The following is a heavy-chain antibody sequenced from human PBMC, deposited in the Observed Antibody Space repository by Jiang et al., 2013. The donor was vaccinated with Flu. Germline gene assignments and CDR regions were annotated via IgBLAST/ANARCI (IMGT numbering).Heavy chain of an antibody. D-gene: IGHD3-3*01. CDR2: ISGSGGST. Sequence: EVQLLESGGGLVQPGGSLRLSCAASGFTFSSYAMSWVRQAPGKGLEWVSAISGSGGSTYYADSVKGRFTISRDNSKNTLYLQMNSLRAEDTAVYYCAREQSAFWSGGYYFDYWGQGTLVTVSS. CDR3: AREQSAFWSGGYYFDY. V-gene: IGHV3-23*01. CDR1: GFTFSSYA. J-gene: IGHJ4*02.